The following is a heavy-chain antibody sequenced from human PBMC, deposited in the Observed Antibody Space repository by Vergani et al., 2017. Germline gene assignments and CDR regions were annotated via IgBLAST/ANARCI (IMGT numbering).Heavy chain of an antibody. CDR3: ARGNDYGTGTYVDP. Sequence: ELQLVESGGRFVQPGGPLRLPRAASGSTVSGNYMTWVRQAPGKGLEWVSHIYSGDETYYADSVKGRVTISRDTSKNTLHLQINNLRVEDTAVYYCARGNDYGTGTYVDPWGQGTLVTVSS. CDR1: GSTVSGNY. CDR2: IYSGDET. V-gene: IGHV3-66*02. D-gene: IGHD3-10*01. J-gene: IGHJ5*02.